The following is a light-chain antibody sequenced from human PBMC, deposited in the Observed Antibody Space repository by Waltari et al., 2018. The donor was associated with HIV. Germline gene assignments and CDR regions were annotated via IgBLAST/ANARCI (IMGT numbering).Light chain of an antibody. V-gene: IGLV2-23*02. J-gene: IGLJ2*01. Sequence: QSALTQPAPVSGSPGQPNTISCTGTTSDVGTYDFVSWYQQHPGKAPKLIIFEVSERPSGVSDRFSGSKSGNTASLTISGLQADDEADYYCCSFAASSTLLFGGGTRLTVL. CDR3: CSFAASSTLL. CDR2: EVS. CDR1: TSDVGTYDF.